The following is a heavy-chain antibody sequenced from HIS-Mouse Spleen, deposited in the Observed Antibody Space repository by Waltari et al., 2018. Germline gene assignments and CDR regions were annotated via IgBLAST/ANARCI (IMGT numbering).Heavy chain of an antibody. V-gene: IGHV3-66*01. D-gene: IGHD6-6*01. CDR3: ARKYSSSFDY. J-gene: IGHJ4*02. CDR2: IYSGGST. CDR1: GFTVSSNY. Sequence: EVQLVESGGGLVQPGGSLRLSCAASGFTVSSNYMSWVRQAQGKGLEWVSVIYSGGSTYYADSVKGRFTISSDNSKNTLYLQMNSLRAEDTAVYYCARKYSSSFDYWGQGTLVTVSS.